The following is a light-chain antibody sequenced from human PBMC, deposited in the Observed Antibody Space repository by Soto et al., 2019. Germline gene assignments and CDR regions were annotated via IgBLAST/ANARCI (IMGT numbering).Light chain of an antibody. CDR1: QNIHNN. Sequence: EIVMTQSPATLSVSPGERATLSCRASQNIHNNLAWFQQKPGQAPTFLIYGASTRATGIPARFSGSGSGTEFTLTISSLQSEDFAVYYCHQYNSYSWTFGQGTKVDIK. V-gene: IGKV3-15*01. CDR2: GAS. CDR3: HQYNSYSWT. J-gene: IGKJ1*01.